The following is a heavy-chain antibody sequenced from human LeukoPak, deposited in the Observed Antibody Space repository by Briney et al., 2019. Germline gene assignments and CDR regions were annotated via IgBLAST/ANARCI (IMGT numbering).Heavy chain of an antibody. Sequence: GGSLRLSCAACGFTFRTFAMSWVRQAPGKGLEWVSGFSDNSGSTYYADSVKGRFTISRDNSKDTLYLQMDGLRAEDTAIYYCAKVYTTGWSYFDYWGQGILVTVSS. CDR3: AKVYTTGWSYFDY. J-gene: IGHJ4*02. CDR2: FSDNSGST. D-gene: IGHD6-19*01. V-gene: IGHV3-23*01. CDR1: GFTFRTFA.